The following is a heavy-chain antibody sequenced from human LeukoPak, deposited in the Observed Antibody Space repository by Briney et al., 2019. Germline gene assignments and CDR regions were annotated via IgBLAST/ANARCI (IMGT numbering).Heavy chain of an antibody. CDR3: ARDRGSGDSGYDRREELDY. CDR2: ISAYNGNT. J-gene: IGHJ4*02. CDR1: GYTFTSYG. V-gene: IGHV1-18*01. Sequence: GASVKVSCKASGYTFTSYGISWERQAPGQGLEWMGWISAYNGNTNYAQKLQGRVTMTTDTSTSTAYMELRSLRSDDTAVYYCARDRGSGDSGYDRREELDYWGQGTLVTVSS. D-gene: IGHD5-12*01.